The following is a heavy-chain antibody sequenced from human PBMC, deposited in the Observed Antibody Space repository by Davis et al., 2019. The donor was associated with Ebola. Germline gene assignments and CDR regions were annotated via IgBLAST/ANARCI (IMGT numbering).Heavy chain of an antibody. J-gene: IGHJ4*02. V-gene: IGHV3-23*01. Sequence: SCKASGYTFTSYAMSWVRQAPGKGLEWVSAISTSGGSTYYADSVKGRFTISRDNSKNTLYLQMNNLRAEDTAVYYCASRYGSGSYFTYWGQGTLVTVSS. CDR2: ISTSGGST. CDR3: ASRYGSGSYFTY. D-gene: IGHD3-10*01. CDR1: GYTFTSYA.